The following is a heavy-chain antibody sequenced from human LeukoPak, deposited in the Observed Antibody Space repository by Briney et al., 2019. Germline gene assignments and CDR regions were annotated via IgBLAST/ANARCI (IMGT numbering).Heavy chain of an antibody. V-gene: IGHV1-69*05. CDR2: IIPIFGTA. CDR1: GGTFSSYA. J-gene: IGHJ3*02. D-gene: IGHD2-21*01. CDR3: ARDPGGGYSIGDAFDI. Sequence: SVKVSCKASGGTFSSYAISWVRQAPGQGLEWMGRIIPIFGTANYAQKFQGRVTITTDESTSTAYMELSSLRSEDTAVHYCARDPGGGYSIGDAFDIWGQGTMVTVSS.